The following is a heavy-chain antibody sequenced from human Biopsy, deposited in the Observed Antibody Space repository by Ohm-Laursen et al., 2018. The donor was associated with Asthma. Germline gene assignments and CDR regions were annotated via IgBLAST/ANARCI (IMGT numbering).Heavy chain of an antibody. Sequence: SLRLSCAASGFVFRSHAMHWVRQAPGKGLEWVAVVSYDGGVAHYADSMKGRFAISRDNAKSTLYLQMNRLRTDDTAVYYCAKRRGYSDLTDFDHWGQGTLVTVSS. CDR1: GFVFRSHA. CDR3: AKRRGYSDLTDFDH. CDR2: VSYDGGVA. V-gene: IGHV3-30*18. D-gene: IGHD3-3*01. J-gene: IGHJ4*02.